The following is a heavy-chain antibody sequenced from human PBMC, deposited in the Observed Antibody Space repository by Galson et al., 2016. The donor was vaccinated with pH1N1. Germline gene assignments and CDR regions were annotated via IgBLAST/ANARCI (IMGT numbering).Heavy chain of an antibody. Sequence: VKVSCKASGYIFTRDYFHWVRQAPGQGLEWMGVIDPSNGGTTFAQKFQGLVTMTRDTSTSTVYMEVSGLKSDDTAVYYCIRDLGRLRDYWGQGTLVTVSS. D-gene: IGHD7-27*01. J-gene: IGHJ4*02. V-gene: IGHV1-46*03. CDR1: GYIFTRDY. CDR2: IDPSNGGT. CDR3: IRDLGRLRDY.